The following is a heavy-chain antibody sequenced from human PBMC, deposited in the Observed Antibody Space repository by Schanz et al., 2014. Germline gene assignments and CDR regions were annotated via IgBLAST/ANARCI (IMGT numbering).Heavy chain of an antibody. J-gene: IGHJ4*02. CDR1: GFSFSDYW. D-gene: IGHD3-3*01. V-gene: IGHV3-7*01. CDR2: IKQDGIEK. CDR3: ARDKGGYYPFDY. Sequence: EVQLVESEGGLVQPGGSLRLSCEGSGFSFSDYWMGWVRQAPGKGLEWVANIKQDGIEKYYVDSVKGRFTISRDNAKNSLYLQMNSLTADDTAVYYCARDKGGYYPFDYWGRGTLVTVSS.